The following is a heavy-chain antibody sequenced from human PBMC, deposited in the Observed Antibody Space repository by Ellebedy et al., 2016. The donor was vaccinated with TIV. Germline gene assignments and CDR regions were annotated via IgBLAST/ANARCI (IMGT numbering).Heavy chain of an antibody. CDR3: ARVYSGSYYYYYYGMDV. CDR2: INPSGGST. J-gene: IGHJ6*02. V-gene: IGHV1-46*01. Sequence: ASVKVSCXASGYTFTSYYMHWVRQAPGQGLEWMGIINPSGGSTSYAQKFQGRVTMTRDTSTSTVYMELSSLRSEDTAVYYCARVYSGSYYYYYYGMDVWGQGTTVTVSS. CDR1: GYTFTSYY. D-gene: IGHD1-26*01.